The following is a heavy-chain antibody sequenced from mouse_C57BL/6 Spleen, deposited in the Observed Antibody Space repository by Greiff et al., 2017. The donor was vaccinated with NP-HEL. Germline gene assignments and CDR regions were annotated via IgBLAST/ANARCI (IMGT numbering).Heavy chain of an antibody. CDR3: ARSSLYYGSSDGWFAY. V-gene: IGHV1-61*01. CDR1: GYTFTSYW. Sequence: QVQLQQPGAELVRPGSSVKLSCKASGYTFTSYWMDWVKQRPGQGLEWIGNIYPSDSETHYNQKFKDKATLTVDKSSSTAYMQLSSLTSEDSAVYFCARSSLYYGSSDGWFAYWGQGTLVTVSA. J-gene: IGHJ3*01. D-gene: IGHD1-1*01. CDR2: IYPSDSET.